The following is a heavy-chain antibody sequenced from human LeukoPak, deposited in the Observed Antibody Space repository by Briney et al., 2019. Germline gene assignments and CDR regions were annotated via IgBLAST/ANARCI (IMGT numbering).Heavy chain of an antibody. J-gene: IGHJ4*02. CDR2: IYTSGST. CDR3: ARESLGPPYYFDY. D-gene: IGHD1-26*01. V-gene: IGHV4-61*02. CDR1: GGSISTGTDY. Sequence: SETLSLTCTVSGGSISTGTDYWSWIRQPAGKGLEWIGRIYTSGSTNYIPSLKSRVTISVDTSKNQFSLKLSSVTAADTAVYYCARESLGPPYYFDYWGQGTLVTVSS.